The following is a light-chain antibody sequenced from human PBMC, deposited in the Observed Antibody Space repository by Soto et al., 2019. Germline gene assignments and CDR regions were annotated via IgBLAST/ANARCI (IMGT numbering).Light chain of an antibody. CDR3: QQSYSTWYT. V-gene: IGKV1-39*01. CDR2: AAS. CDR1: QSISSY. J-gene: IGKJ2*01. Sequence: DIQMTQSPSSLSASVGDRVTITCRASQSISSYLNWYQQKPGKAPKLLIYAASSLQSGVPSRFSGSGSGTDSTLTISSLQPEDFATYYCQQSYSTWYTFGQGTKLEIK.